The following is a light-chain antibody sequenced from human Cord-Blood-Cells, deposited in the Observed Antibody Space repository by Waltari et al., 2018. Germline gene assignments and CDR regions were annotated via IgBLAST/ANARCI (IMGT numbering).Light chain of an antibody. V-gene: IGLV2-8*01. CDR1: SSHLGGLNF. CDR2: EVS. CDR3: SSYAGSNTLV. Sequence: QSALPQPPLPSWSSGQACPISCTGTSSHLGGLNFCLWYQQHPGKAPNLMIYEVSKRPSGVPDRFSGSKSGNTASLTVSGLQAEDEADYYCSSYAGSNTLVFGGGTKLTVL. J-gene: IGLJ3*02.